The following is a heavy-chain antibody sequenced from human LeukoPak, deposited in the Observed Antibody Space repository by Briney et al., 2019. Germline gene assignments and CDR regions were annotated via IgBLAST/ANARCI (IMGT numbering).Heavy chain of an antibody. CDR1: GATVSGNH. CDR2: LYSRGRT. V-gene: IGHV3-53*01. D-gene: IGHD3-16*01. J-gene: IGHJ4*02. Sequence: GGSLRLSCAASGATVSGNHMSWVRQAPRKGLEWVSVLYSRGRTDYADSVKGRFTLSRDNSKNTMYLQMNNLRAEDTALYYCARGSYVMDDWGQGTLVIVSS. CDR3: ARGSYVMDD.